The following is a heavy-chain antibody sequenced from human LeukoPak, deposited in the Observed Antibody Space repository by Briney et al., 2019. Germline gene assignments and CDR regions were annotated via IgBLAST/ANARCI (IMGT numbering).Heavy chain of an antibody. CDR3: AVAGIAAAGSPGLWFDP. V-gene: IGHV1-69*05. Sequence: GASVKVSCKASGGTFSSYAISWVRQAPGQGLEWMGGIIPIFGTANYAQKFQGRVTITTDESTSTAYMELSSLRSEDTAVYYCAVAGIAAAGSPGLWFDPWGQGTLVTVSS. CDR1: GGTFSSYA. CDR2: IIPIFGTA. J-gene: IGHJ5*02. D-gene: IGHD6-13*01.